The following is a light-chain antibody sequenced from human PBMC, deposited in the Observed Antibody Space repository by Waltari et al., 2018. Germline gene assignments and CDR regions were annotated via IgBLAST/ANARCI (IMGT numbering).Light chain of an antibody. V-gene: IGKV3-20*01. J-gene: IGKJ4*01. CDR2: GAS. Sequence: ENALTQSPGTLSLSPGERATLSCRASQTITGSWLTWYQRKPAQAPRLLIYGASIRATGIPVRFSGSGSGTDITLTISRLEPEDFAVYYCQQYDGSSVTFGGGTKVEVK. CDR1: QTITGSW. CDR3: QQYDGSSVT.